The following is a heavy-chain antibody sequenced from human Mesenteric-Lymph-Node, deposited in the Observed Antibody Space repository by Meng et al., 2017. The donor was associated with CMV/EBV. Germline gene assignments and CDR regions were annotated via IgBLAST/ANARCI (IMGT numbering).Heavy chain of an antibody. CDR3: AREGYSGYDY. CDR2: INPSGGST. J-gene: IGHJ4*02. CDR1: GYTFSSNY. V-gene: IGHV1-46*01. D-gene: IGHD5-12*01. Sequence: ASVKVSCKASGYTFSSNYIHWVRQAPGQGLEWMGIINPSGGSTSYAQKFQGRVTMTRDTSTSTVYMELSSLRSEDTAVYYCAREGYSGYDYWGQGTLVTVSS.